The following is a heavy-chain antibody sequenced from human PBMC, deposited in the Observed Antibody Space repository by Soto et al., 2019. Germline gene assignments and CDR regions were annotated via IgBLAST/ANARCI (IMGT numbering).Heavy chain of an antibody. V-gene: IGHV3-20*04. D-gene: IGHD4-17*01. J-gene: IGHJ4*02. CDR2: ITWNGDST. CDR1: GFTFDDYA. CDR3: ARAARYGDYQRHFDY. Sequence: EVHLVESGGSVVRPGGSLRLSCAASGFTFDDYALSWVRQGPGKGLEWVSPITWNGDSTTYAESVRGRFTISRDNAKNSLSLQMNSLRAEDTALYYCARAARYGDYQRHFDYWGQGTLVTVSS.